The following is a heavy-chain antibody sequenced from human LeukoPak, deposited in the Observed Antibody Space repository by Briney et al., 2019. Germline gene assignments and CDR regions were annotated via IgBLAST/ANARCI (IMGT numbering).Heavy chain of an antibody. CDR1: GFTFNNYA. CDR3: ASSLLATMGPLFY. Sequence: RSGGSLRLSCAASGFTFNNYAMNWVRQAPGKGLEWVSAISGSGRATYYAETVKGRFTISRDNSRNTLYLQMDSLRVDDTAVYYCASSLLATMGPLFYWGLGALVTVSS. CDR2: ISGSGRAT. V-gene: IGHV3-23*01. D-gene: IGHD5-24*01. J-gene: IGHJ4*02.